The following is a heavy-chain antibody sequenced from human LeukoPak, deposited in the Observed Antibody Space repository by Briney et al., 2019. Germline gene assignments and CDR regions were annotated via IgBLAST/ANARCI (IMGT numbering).Heavy chain of an antibody. J-gene: IGHJ5*02. CDR3: AKGAAGDRGSWFDP. V-gene: IGHV3-23*01. CDR1: GFTFRSHA. D-gene: IGHD3-16*01. CDR2: ITGSGEIT. Sequence: GGSLRLSCAASGFTFRSHAMSWVRQAPGKGLEWVSGITGSGEITHYADSVKGRFTISRDNPRNKLYLQMNSLRVDDTAVYYCAKGAAGDRGSWFDPWGQGTLVTVSS.